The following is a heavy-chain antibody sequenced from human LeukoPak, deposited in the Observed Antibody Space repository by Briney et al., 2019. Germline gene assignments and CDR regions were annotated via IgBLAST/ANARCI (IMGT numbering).Heavy chain of an antibody. V-gene: IGHV3-23*01. J-gene: IGHJ4*02. CDR2: ISGSGGST. D-gene: IGHD3-22*01. CDR3: AKTDYYDRLYYFDY. Sequence: GGSLRLSCAASGFTFSSYAMSWVRQAPGKGLEWVSAISGSGGSTYYADSVKGRFTISRDNSKNTLYLQMNSLRAEDTAAYYCAKTDYYDRLYYFDYWGQGTLVTVSS. CDR1: GFTFSSYA.